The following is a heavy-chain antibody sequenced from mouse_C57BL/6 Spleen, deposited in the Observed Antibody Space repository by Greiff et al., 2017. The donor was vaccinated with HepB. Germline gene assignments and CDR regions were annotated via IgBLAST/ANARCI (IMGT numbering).Heavy chain of an antibody. CDR2: IDPNSGGT. J-gene: IGHJ4*01. CDR1: GYTFTSYW. V-gene: IGHV1-72*01. D-gene: IGHD1-1*01. Sequence: QVQLKQPGAELVKPGASVKLSCKASGYTFTSYWMHWVKQRPGRGLEWIGRIDPNSGGTKYNEKFKSKATLTVDKPSSTAYMQLSSLTSEDSAVYYCARSGTTVSYYYAMDYWGQGTSVTVSS. CDR3: ARSGTTVSYYYAMDY.